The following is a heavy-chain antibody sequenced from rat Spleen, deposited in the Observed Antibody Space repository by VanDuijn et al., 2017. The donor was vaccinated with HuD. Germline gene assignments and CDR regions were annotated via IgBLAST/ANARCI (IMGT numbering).Heavy chain of an antibody. V-gene: IGHV2-32*01. D-gene: IGHD1-5*01. CDR2: MWRDGDT. CDR1: GFSLTSYH. CDR3: ARETYIGTTNWFAY. J-gene: IGHJ3*01. Sequence: QVQLKESGPGLVKPSETLSLTCTVSGFSLTSYHVHWVRQPPGKGLEWMGVMWRDGDTSSNPALKSRLSISRDTSKSQFFLKMSSLQTEDTATYYCARETYIGTTNWFAYCGQGTLLTVSS.